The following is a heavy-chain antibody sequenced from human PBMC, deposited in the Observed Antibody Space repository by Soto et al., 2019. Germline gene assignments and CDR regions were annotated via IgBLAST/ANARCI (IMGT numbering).Heavy chain of an antibody. CDR1: GGTFSSYA. CDR3: ARDTGDYELSGGNWFDP. J-gene: IGHJ5*02. V-gene: IGHV1-69*13. Sequence: SVKVSCKASGGTFSSYAISWVRQAPGQGLEWMGGIIPIFGTANYAQKFQGRVTITADESTSTAYMELSSLRSEDTAVYYCARDTGDYELSGGNWFDPWGQGTLVTVS. D-gene: IGHD4-17*01. CDR2: IIPIFGTA.